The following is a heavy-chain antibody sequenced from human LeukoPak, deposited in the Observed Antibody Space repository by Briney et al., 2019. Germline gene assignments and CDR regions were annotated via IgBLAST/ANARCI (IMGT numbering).Heavy chain of an antibody. Sequence: GGSLRLSCAASGFTFSSYEMNWVRQAPGKGLEWGSYISSSGSTIYYADSVKGRFTISRDNAKNSLYLQMNSLRAEDTAVYYCARDRNSHSTHYYYYGMDVWGQGTTVTVSS. J-gene: IGHJ6*02. CDR3: ARDRNSHSTHYYYYGMDV. CDR1: GFTFSSYE. D-gene: IGHD2/OR15-2a*01. V-gene: IGHV3-48*03. CDR2: ISSSGSTI.